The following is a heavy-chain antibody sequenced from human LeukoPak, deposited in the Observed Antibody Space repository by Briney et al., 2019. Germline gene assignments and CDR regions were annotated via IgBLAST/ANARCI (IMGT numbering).Heavy chain of an antibody. CDR1: GYTFTSYD. CDR2: MSPNSGNT. V-gene: IGHV1-8*01. Sequence: ASVKVSCKASGYTFTSYDINWARQATGQGLEWMGWMSPNSGNTGYAQKFQGRVTMTRNTSISTAYMELSSLRSEDTAVYYCARDQVVKNYFDLWGRGTLVTVSS. CDR3: ARDQVVKNYFDL. D-gene: IGHD2-21*01. J-gene: IGHJ2*01.